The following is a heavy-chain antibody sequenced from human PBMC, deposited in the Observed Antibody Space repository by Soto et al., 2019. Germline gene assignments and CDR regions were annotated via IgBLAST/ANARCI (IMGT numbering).Heavy chain of an antibody. Sequence: GGSLRLSCVASGFNFGTHAMTWVRQAPGKGLEWVTVISAGSGNSYYADSVKGRFTVSRDNSKNTLWLQMDSLRAEDTGLYYCARKKLKSSTWYGSLDSWGQGTLVTVSS. J-gene: IGHJ4*02. CDR3: ARKKLKSSTWYGSLDS. CDR2: ISAGSGNS. CDR1: GFNFGTHA. D-gene: IGHD2-2*01. V-gene: IGHV3-23*01.